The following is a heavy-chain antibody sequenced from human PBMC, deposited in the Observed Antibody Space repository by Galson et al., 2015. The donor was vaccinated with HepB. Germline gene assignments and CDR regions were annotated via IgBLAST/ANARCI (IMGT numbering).Heavy chain of an antibody. CDR3: AREAGIVVVPASHYYYYYMDV. J-gene: IGHJ6*03. Sequence: SVKVSCKASGYTFTSYDINWVRQATGQGLEWMGWMNPNSGNTGYAQKFQGRVTMTRNTSISTAYMELSSLRSEDTAVYYCAREAGIVVVPASHYYYYYMDVWGKGTTVTVSS. CDR2: MNPNSGNT. D-gene: IGHD2-2*01. V-gene: IGHV1-8*01. CDR1: GYTFTSYD.